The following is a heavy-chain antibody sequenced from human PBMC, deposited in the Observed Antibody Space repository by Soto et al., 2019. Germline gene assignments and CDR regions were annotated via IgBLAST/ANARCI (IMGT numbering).Heavy chain of an antibody. CDR1: GGSLTSYY. V-gene: IGHV4-59*01. Sequence: SETLSLTCNVSGGSLTSYYWSWIRQPPGKGLEWIGYTYYSGSTNYNPSLKSRVTISVDTSKNQFSLKLNSVTAADTAVYYCARDHGDEYNWFDPWGQGNLVTGSS. CDR2: TYYSGST. J-gene: IGHJ5*02. CDR3: ARDHGDEYNWFDP. D-gene: IGHD4-17*01.